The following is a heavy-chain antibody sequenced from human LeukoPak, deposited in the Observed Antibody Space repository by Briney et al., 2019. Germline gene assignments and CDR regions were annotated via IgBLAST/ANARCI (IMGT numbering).Heavy chain of an antibody. CDR2: ISGSGGST. D-gene: IGHD2-21*02. J-gene: IGHJ4*02. CDR3: AKDPRGYCGGDCYSNFDY. V-gene: IGHV3-23*01. CDR1: GFTFSSYA. Sequence: GGSLRLSYAASGFTFSSYAMSWVRQAPGKGLEWVSAISGSGGSTYYADSVKGRFTISRGNSKNTLYLQMNSLRAEDTAVYYCAKDPRGYCGGDCYSNFDYWGQGTLVTVSS.